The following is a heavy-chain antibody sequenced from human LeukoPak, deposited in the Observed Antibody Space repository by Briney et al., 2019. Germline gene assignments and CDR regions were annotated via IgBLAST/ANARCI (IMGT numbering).Heavy chain of an antibody. Sequence: ASVKVSCKASGGTFSSYAISWVRQAPGQGLEWMGGIIPIFGTANYAQRFQGRVTITADKSTSTAYMELSSLRSEDTAVYYCAREGGYSYAGNWFDPWGQGTLVTVSS. J-gene: IGHJ5*02. D-gene: IGHD5-18*01. V-gene: IGHV1-69*06. CDR2: IIPIFGTA. CDR1: GGTFSSYA. CDR3: AREGGYSYAGNWFDP.